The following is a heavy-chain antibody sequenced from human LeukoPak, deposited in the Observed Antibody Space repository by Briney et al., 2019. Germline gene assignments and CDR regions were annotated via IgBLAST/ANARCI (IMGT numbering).Heavy chain of an antibody. CDR1: GGSISSSSYY. Sequence: SETLSLTCTVSGGSISSSSYYWGWIRQPPGKGLEWIGSIYYSGSTYYNPSLKSRVTISVDKSKNQFSLKLSSVTAADTAVYYCARGGAVVRGVIIKIFDYWGQGTLVTVSS. CDR2: IYYSGST. J-gene: IGHJ4*02. V-gene: IGHV4-39*07. CDR3: ARGGAVVRGVIIKIFDY. D-gene: IGHD3-10*01.